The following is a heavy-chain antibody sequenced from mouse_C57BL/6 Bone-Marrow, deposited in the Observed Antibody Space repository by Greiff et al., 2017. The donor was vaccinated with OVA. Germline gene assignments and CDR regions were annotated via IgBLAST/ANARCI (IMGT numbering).Heavy chain of an antibody. D-gene: IGHD2-5*01. CDR2: IYPRDGST. Sequence: QVQLQQSGPELVKPGASVKLSCKASGYTFTSYDINWVKQRPGQGLEWIGWIYPRDGSTKYNEKFKGKATLTVDTSSSTAYMELHSLTSEDSAVYYCARGAYYSNGYFDVWGTGTTVTVSS. CDR1: GYTFTSYD. J-gene: IGHJ1*03. V-gene: IGHV1-85*01. CDR3: ARGAYYSNGYFDV.